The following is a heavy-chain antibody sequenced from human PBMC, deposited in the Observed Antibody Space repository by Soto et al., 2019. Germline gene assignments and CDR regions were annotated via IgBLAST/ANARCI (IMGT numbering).Heavy chain of an antibody. J-gene: IGHJ4*02. CDR1: GFSFSTYA. CDR3: EKKVPGMLPIDY. CDR2: VGSGGDT. D-gene: IGHD2-8*01. Sequence: EVQLLESGGGLVQPGGSLRLSCAVSGFSFSTYAMNWVRQATGKGLEWVAAVGSGGDTHYTDSVKGRFTISRDSSNIMLDIQMTALRAEDTAVYYCEKKVPGMLPIDYWGQGTRVTVSS. V-gene: IGHV3-23*01.